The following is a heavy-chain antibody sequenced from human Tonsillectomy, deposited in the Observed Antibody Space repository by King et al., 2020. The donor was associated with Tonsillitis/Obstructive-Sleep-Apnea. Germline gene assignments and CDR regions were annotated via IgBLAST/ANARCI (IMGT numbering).Heavy chain of an antibody. J-gene: IGHJ4*02. D-gene: IGHD2-2*02. V-gene: IGHV3-64*07. CDR2: ISSSGDST. Sequence: VQLVESGGGLVQPGGALRLSGAASGFTFRNYAMHWVRQAPGRGLEYVSGISSSGDSTYYVGSVKGRFTISRDNYKNTLYLQMDSLRPEDMAVYYCARVPTAIIGSKYYFDYWGQGSLVTVSS. CDR3: ARVPTAIIGSKYYFDY. CDR1: GFTFRNYA.